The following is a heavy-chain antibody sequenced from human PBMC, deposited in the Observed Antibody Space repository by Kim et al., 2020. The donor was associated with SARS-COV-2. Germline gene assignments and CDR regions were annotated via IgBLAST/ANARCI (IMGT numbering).Heavy chain of an antibody. J-gene: IGHJ4*02. V-gene: IGHV1-69*04. CDR3: ARDHCSSTSCYYPFDY. CDR2: IIPILGIA. Sequence: SVKVSCKASGGTFSSYTISWVRQAPGQGLEWMGRIIPILGIANYAQKFQGRVTITADKSTSTAYMELSSLRSEDTAVYYCARDHCSSTSCYYPFDYWGQGTLVTVSS. CDR1: GGTFSSYT. D-gene: IGHD2-2*01.